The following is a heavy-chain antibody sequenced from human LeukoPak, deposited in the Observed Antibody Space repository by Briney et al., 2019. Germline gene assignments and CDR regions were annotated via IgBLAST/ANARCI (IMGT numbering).Heavy chain of an antibody. CDR3: ARDQGTSGSYYPLFDY. CDR1: AFTFNSFA. CDR2: ISYDGENE. V-gene: IGHV3-30*01. Sequence: GGSLRLSCAASAFTFNSFAMHWVRLAPGKGLEWVAAISYDGENEFYADSVRGRFTISRDNSKNTLYLQMNSLRAEDTAVYYCARDQGTSGSYYPLFDYWGQGTLVTVSS. J-gene: IGHJ4*02. D-gene: IGHD1-26*01.